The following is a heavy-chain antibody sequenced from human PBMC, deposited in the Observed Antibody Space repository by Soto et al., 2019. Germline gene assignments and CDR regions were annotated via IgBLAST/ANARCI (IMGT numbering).Heavy chain of an antibody. D-gene: IGHD4-17*01. J-gene: IGHJ2*01. CDR3: ARDDSGDDFDL. CDR1: GGSISSTNW. V-gene: IGHV4-4*02. CDR2: IYRSGTT. Sequence: QVQLQESGPGLVEPSGTLSLTCVVSGGSISSTNWWSWVRQPPGKGLEWIGEIYRSGTTNYNPSLKSRVTISVDKSKNQFSLKLSSVTAADTAVCYCARDDSGDDFDLWGRGTLVTVSS.